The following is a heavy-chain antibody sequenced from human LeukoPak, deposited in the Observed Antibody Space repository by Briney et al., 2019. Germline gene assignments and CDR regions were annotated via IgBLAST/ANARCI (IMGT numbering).Heavy chain of an antibody. D-gene: IGHD2-21*01. CDR2: IYYSGST. CDR3: ATPYCGAISCLDVFDV. V-gene: IGHV4-31*03. J-gene: IGHJ3*01. Sequence: PSQTLSLTCTVSGVSLRSDKYYWTWIRQRPGKGLEWIGHIYYSGSTSFNPSLKSRVSMSMDTSKSQFSLKLTSVTAADTAVYYCATPYCGAISCLDVFDVWGQGTVVTVSS. CDR1: GVSLRSDKYY.